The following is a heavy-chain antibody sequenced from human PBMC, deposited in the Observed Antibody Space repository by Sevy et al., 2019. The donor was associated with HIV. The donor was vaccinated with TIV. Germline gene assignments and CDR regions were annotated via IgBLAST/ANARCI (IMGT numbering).Heavy chain of an antibody. D-gene: IGHD5-12*01. J-gene: IGHJ4*02. Sequence: GSLRLSCAASGFSFGSYWMSWVRQAPGKGPEGVAKIKQDGRDKYYVDSVKGRFTFSRDNAKNSLYLQMNNLRAEDTAVYYCARDRGYNTFDYWGQGTLVTVSS. CDR2: IKQDGRDK. CDR1: GFSFGSYW. V-gene: IGHV3-7*01. CDR3: ARDRGYNTFDY.